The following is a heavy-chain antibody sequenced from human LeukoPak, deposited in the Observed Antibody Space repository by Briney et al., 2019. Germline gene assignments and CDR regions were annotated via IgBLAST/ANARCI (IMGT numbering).Heavy chain of an antibody. Sequence: GGSLRLSGAPSGFTFSKYWMNWVRQAPGKGLEWVADIKDDGSNKYYGDSVKGRFTISRDNAENLLYLQMHSLRVEDTAVYYCARDVGDPVRFDYWGQGTLVTVSS. V-gene: IGHV3-7*01. CDR3: ARDVGDPVRFDY. CDR2: IKDDGSNK. CDR1: GFTFSKYW. J-gene: IGHJ4*02. D-gene: IGHD2-8*01.